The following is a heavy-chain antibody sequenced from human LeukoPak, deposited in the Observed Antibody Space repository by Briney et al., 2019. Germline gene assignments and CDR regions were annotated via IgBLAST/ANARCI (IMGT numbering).Heavy chain of an antibody. J-gene: IGHJ4*02. V-gene: IGHV1-18*01. CDR3: ARHSGVDIVATITSEFDY. CDR1: GYTFTSYG. D-gene: IGHD5-12*01. Sequence: ASVKVSCKASGYTFTSYGISWVRQAPGQGLEWMGWISAYNGNTNYAQKLQGRVTMTTDTSTSTAYMELRSLRSDDTAVYYCARHSGVDIVATITSEFDYWGQGTLVTVSS. CDR2: ISAYNGNT.